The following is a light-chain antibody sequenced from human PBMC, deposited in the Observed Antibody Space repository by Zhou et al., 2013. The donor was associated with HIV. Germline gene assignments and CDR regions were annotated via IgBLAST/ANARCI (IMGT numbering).Light chain of an antibody. CDR1: QDISNW. V-gene: IGKV1-12*02. CDR2: AAP. CDR3: QQADSFPSGVT. Sequence: DIQMTQSPSSVSASVGDRVTITCRASQDISNWLAWYQQKPGKAPKLLIYAAPSLHSGVPSRFSGSGSGTDFTLTISSLQPEDFATYYCQQADSFPSGVTFGPGTKVDIK. J-gene: IGKJ3*01.